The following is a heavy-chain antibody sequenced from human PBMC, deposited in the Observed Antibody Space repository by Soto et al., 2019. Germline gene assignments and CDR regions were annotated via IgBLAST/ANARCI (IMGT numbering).Heavy chain of an antibody. V-gene: IGHV4-28*03. Sequence: ETLSLTCAVSGYSISSSNWWGWIRQPPGKGLEWIGYIYYSGTTYYNPSLKSRVTISVDRSKNQFSLKLSSVTAADTSVYYCARAHYGDYGYGMDVWGQGTTVTVSS. D-gene: IGHD4-17*01. CDR1: GYSISSSNW. CDR3: ARAHYGDYGYGMDV. J-gene: IGHJ6*02. CDR2: IYYSGTT.